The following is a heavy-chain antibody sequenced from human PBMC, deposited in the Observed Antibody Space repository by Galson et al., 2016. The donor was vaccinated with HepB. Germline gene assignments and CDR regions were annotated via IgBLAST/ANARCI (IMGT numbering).Heavy chain of an antibody. J-gene: IGHJ6*02. CDR1: GFSFSRYG. V-gene: IGHV3-48*03. D-gene: IGHD2-21*02. CDR2: IGTGGINR. CDR3: ARGQGDGRFAMDV. Sequence: SLRLSCAASGFSFSRYGMNWVRQAPGKGLEWLSYIGTGGINRFSAGSVMGRFTISRDDVKSSLYLQMNSLRADDTAAYFCARGQGDGRFAMDVWGRGTTVSVS.